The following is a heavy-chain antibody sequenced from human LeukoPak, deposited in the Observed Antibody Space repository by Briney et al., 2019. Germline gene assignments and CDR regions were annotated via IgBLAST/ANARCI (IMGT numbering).Heavy chain of an antibody. Sequence: ASVKVSCKISEYSLSDLSIRWVREAPGEGLEWMGGFDSENNKMVYSQKFQGRATMTEDTSADTAYMELTSLRSEDTAVYFCATDRVYRSSGRSWGFFDYWGQGTLVIVSS. V-gene: IGHV1-24*01. J-gene: IGHJ4*02. CDR3: ATDRVYRSSGRSWGFFDY. CDR2: FDSENNKM. D-gene: IGHD6-19*01. CDR1: EYSLSDLS.